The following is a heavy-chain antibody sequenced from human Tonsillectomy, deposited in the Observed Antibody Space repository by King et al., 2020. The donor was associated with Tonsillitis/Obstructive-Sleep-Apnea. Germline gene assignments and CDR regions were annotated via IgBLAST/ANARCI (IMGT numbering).Heavy chain of an antibody. V-gene: IGHV5-51*01. CDR2: IYPGDSDS. J-gene: IGHJ4*02. Sequence: QLVQSGAEVKKPGESLKISCKGSGYSFTSCWIGWVRQMPGKGLEWMGFIYPGDSDSRYSTSFQGQVTSSADKSISPAYLQWSSLGSSDTAMYYCARQYCSGGFYYLTFDYWGQGTLVSVSS. CDR1: GYSFTSCW. CDR3: ARQYCSGGFYYLTFDY. D-gene: IGHD2-15*01.